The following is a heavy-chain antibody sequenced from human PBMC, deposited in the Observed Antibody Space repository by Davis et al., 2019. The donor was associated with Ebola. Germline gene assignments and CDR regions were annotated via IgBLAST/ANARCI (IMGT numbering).Heavy chain of an antibody. J-gene: IGHJ5*02. CDR3: AQFRYYYDSSGSMKLLGGFDP. Sequence: GESLKISCKGSGYSFTSYWISWVRQMPGKGLEWMGRIDPSDSYTNYSPSFQGHVTISADKSISTAYLQWSSLKASDTAMYYCAQFRYYYDSSGSMKLLGGFDPWGQGTLVTVSS. D-gene: IGHD3-22*01. CDR2: IDPSDSYT. CDR1: GYSFTSYW. V-gene: IGHV5-10-1*01.